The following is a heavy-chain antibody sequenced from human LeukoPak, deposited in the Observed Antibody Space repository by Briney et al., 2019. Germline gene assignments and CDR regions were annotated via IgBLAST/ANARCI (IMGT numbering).Heavy chain of an antibody. D-gene: IGHD3-10*01. CDR2: IIPIFGTA. Sequence: SVKVSCKASGGTFSSYAISWVRQAPGQGLEWMGGIIPIFGTANYAQKFQGRVTITTDESTSTAYMELSSLRSEDTAVYYCARSLLGSGSYFPFDYWGQGTLVNVSS. J-gene: IGHJ4*02. CDR1: GGTFSSYA. CDR3: ARSLLGSGSYFPFDY. V-gene: IGHV1-69*05.